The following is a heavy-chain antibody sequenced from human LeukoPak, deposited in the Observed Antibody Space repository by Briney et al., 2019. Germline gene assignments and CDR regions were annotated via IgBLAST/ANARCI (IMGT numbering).Heavy chain of an antibody. D-gene: IGHD2-2*01. CDR1: GFTFSSYE. CDR2: ISSSGSTI. V-gene: IGHV3-48*03. Sequence: PGGSLRLSCAASGFTFSSYEMNWVRQAPGKGLEWVSYISSSGSTIYYADSVKGRFTISRDNAKNSLYLQMNSLRAEDTAVYYCARGCSSTSCYGGYYYGMDVWGQGTTVTVSS. CDR3: ARGCSSTSCYGGYYYGMDV. J-gene: IGHJ6*02.